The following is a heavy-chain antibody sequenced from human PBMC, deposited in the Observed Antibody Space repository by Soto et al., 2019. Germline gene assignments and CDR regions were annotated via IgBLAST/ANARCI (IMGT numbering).Heavy chain of an antibody. CDR2: INHSGST. D-gene: IGHD6-6*01. J-gene: IGHJ6*02. CDR3: ARVVAARPDYYYGMDV. V-gene: IGHV4-34*01. CDR1: GGSFSGYY. Sequence: QVQLQQWGAGLLKPSETLSLTCAVYGGSFSGYYWSWIRQPPGKGLEWIGEINHSGSTNYNPSLKSRVTISVDTSKNQFSLKLSSVTAADTAVYCCARVVAARPDYYYGMDVWGQGTTVTVSS.